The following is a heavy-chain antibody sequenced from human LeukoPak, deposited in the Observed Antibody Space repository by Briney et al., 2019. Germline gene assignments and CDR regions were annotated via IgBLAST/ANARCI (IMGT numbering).Heavy chain of an antibody. D-gene: IGHD1-26*01. V-gene: IGHV4-39*01. CDR2: IYHSGST. CDR3: GSHTSEGYRYCLDY. Sequence: SETLSLTYTSSGGFISNTSYYWRWIRQSPGKGLEWIGSIYHSGSTYYNPSLKSRVTISVDTSKNQFSLKLSSVTAADTAVYYCGSHTSEGYRYCLDYWGQGTLVTVSS. CDR1: GGFISNTSYY. J-gene: IGHJ4*02.